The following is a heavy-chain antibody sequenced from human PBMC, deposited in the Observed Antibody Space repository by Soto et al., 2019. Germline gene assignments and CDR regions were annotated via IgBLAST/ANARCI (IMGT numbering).Heavy chain of an antibody. CDR2: IYYSGST. D-gene: IGHD2-2*01. CDR3: AREVVVVPAALIDYYYYHLDV. J-gene: IGHJ6*03. Sequence: SETLSLTCTVSGGSISSYYWSWIRQPPGKGLEWIGYIYYSGSTNYNPSLKSRVTISVDTSKNQFSLKLSPVTAADTAVYYCAREVVVVPAALIDYYYYHLDVWGRGTTVTGSS. CDR1: GGSISSYY. V-gene: IGHV4-59*01.